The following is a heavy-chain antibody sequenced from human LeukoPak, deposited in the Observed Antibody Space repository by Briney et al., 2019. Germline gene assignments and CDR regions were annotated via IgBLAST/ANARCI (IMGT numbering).Heavy chain of an antibody. CDR1: GGSISSGSYY. V-gene: IGHV4-39*07. CDR3: ASGAQKQQLFDY. J-gene: IGHJ4*02. CDR2: IYYSGST. D-gene: IGHD6-13*01. Sequence: PSETLSLTCTVSGGSISSGSYYWSWIRQPAGKGLEWIGSIYYSGSTYYNPSLKSRVTISVDTSKNQFSLKLSSVTAADTAVFYCASGAQKQQLFDYWGQGTLVTVSS.